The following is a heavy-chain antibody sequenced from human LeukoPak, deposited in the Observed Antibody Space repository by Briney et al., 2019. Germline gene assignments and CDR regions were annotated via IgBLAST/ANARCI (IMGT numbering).Heavy chain of an antibody. D-gene: IGHD5-18*01. CDR3: ARLRRYSYGSGDY. CDR2: ISYDGSNK. CDR1: GFTFSNYA. V-gene: IGHV3-30*04. J-gene: IGHJ4*02. Sequence: GGSLRLSCAASGFTFSNYAMHWVRQAPGKGLEWVAVISYDGSNKYYADSVKGRFTISRDNSKNTLYLQMNSLRAEDTAVYYCARLRRYSYGSGDYWGQGTLVSVSS.